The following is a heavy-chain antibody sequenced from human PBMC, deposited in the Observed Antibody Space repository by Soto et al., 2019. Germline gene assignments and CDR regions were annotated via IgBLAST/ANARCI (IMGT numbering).Heavy chain of an antibody. CDR1: GGSISSYY. Sequence: PSETLSLTCTVSGGSISSYYWSWIRQPPGKGLEWIGYIYYSGSTNYNPSLKSRVTISVDTSKNQFSLKLSSVTAADTAVYYCARGRDYGDYDQNWFDSWGQGSLVTVSS. CDR2: IYYSGST. CDR3: ARGRDYGDYDQNWFDS. D-gene: IGHD4-17*01. V-gene: IGHV4-59*08. J-gene: IGHJ5*01.